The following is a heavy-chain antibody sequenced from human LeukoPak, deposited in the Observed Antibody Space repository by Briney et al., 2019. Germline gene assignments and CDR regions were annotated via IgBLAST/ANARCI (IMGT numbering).Heavy chain of an antibody. CDR3: AELGITMIGGV. D-gene: IGHD3-10*02. J-gene: IGHJ6*04. CDR1: GFTFSSYE. CDR2: ISSSGSTI. V-gene: IGHV3-48*03. Sequence: GGSLRLSCAASGFTFSSYEMNWVRQAPGKGLEWVSYISSSGSTIYYADSVKGRFTISRDNAKKSLYLTLNSLRAEDTAVYYCAELGITMIGGVWGKGTTVTISS.